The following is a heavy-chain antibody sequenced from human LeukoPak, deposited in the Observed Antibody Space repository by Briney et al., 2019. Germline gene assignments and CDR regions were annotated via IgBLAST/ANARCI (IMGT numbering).Heavy chain of an antibody. J-gene: IGHJ6*03. CDR3: ARASGDQRYYYYYLDV. V-gene: IGHV4-39*02. D-gene: IGHD2-2*01. CDR2: NYYSGTT. Sequence: SETLSLTCTVSGGSISSISNYWGWLRQPPGKGLEWIGSNYYSGTTDYNPSLKSRVTISVDTSMNHFSLKLSSVTAADTAVYYCARASGDQRYYYYYLDVWGKGTTVTVSS. CDR1: GGSISSISNY.